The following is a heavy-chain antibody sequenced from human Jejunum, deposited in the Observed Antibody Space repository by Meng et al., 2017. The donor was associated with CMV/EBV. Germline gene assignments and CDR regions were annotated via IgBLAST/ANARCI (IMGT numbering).Heavy chain of an antibody. Sequence: EYTFPDYYLHWVRQGPGQGLEWMGWINPNTGGTNYAQKFQGRVTMTRDTSTNTAYMELTRLRSDDTALYYCAKDGGSYLDYYFDYWGQGTLVTVSS. CDR3: AKDGGSYLDYYFDY. D-gene: IGHD1-26*01. V-gene: IGHV1-2*02. J-gene: IGHJ4*02. CDR1: EYTFPDYY. CDR2: INPNTGGT.